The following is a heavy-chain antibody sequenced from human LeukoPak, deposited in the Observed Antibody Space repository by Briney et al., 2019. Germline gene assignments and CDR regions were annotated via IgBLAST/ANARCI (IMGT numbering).Heavy chain of an antibody. V-gene: IGHV1-2*02. CDR3: ARKSAGFLTA. Sequence: GASVKVSCKASGYTFTGDQIYWLRQAPGQGLEWVGWINPSSGDTLYEEKLQGRVTTTRDKSISSAYMELSSLRSDDTAVYYCARKSAGFLTAWGQGTLVTVSS. CDR1: GYTFTGDQ. J-gene: IGHJ5*02. CDR2: INPSSGDT. D-gene: IGHD2/OR15-2a*01.